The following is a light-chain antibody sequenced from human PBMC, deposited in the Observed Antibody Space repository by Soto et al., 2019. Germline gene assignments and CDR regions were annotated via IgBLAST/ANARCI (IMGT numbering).Light chain of an antibody. V-gene: IGLV2-14*01. Sequence: QSVLTQTASVSGSPGQSISISCTGTSSDGGGYNYVSWYQQHPGKAPKLMIYDVSNRPSGVSNRFSGSKSGNTASLTISGLQAEDEADYYCSSCTSISLLYVFGTGTKLTVL. CDR3: SSCTSISLLYV. CDR1: SSDGGGYNY. J-gene: IGLJ1*01. CDR2: DVS.